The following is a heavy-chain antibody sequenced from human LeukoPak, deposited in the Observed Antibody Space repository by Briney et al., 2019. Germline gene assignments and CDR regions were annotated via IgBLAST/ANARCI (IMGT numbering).Heavy chain of an antibody. CDR2: IKQDGSEK. J-gene: IGHJ4*02. CDR3: ARDSNYDFWSGYQYPSDY. V-gene: IGHV3-7*01. D-gene: IGHD3-3*01. CDR1: GFTFSSYW. Sequence: GGSLRLSCAASGFTFSSYWMSWVRQAPGKGLEWVANIKQDGSEKCYVDSVKGRFTISRDNAKNSLYLQMNSLRAEDTAVYYCARDSNYDFWSGYQYPSDYWGQGTLVTVSS.